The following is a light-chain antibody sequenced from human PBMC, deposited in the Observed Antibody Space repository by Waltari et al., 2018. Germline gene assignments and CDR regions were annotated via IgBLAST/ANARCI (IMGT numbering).Light chain of an antibody. CDR1: NSNIGRNS. J-gene: IGLJ1*01. CDR2: RSN. Sequence: QSVLTQPPSASGTPGQTVTIPCSGTNSNIGRNSVFGYQQLPGTAPKLLIYRSNGRPSGVPDRFSGSKSGTSASLAIRGLRSEDEADYYCAAWDDSLSVSYVFGSGTKVTV. V-gene: IGLV1-47*01. CDR3: AAWDDSLSVSYV.